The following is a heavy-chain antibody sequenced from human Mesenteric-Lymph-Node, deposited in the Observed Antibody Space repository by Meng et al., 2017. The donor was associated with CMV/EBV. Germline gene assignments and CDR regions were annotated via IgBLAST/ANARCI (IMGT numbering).Heavy chain of an antibody. CDR3: ARGGYCSGGSCRYYGMDV. CDR1: GFTFSSYW. V-gene: IGHV3-7*01. Sequence: GGSLRLSCAASGFTFSSYWMSWVRQAPGKGLEWVANIKQDGSEKYYVDSVKGRFTISRDNAKNSLYLQMNSLRAEDTAVYYCARGGYCSGGSCRYYGMDVWGQGTTVTVSS. CDR2: IKQDGSEK. J-gene: IGHJ6*02. D-gene: IGHD2-15*01.